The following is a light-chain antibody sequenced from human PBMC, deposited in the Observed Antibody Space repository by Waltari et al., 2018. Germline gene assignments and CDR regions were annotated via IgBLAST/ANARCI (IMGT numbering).Light chain of an antibody. CDR3: QQFYSTPYT. CDR1: QDIGDS. J-gene: IGKJ2*01. CDR2: AAS. V-gene: IGKV1-27*01. Sequence: DIQLTQSPSSLSASAGHRVTIACRASQDIGDSLAWYQQKPGKAPRLLIYAASTLHSGVPSRFSGSASGTDFTLTISSLQPEDVATYYCQQFYSTPYTFGQGTKLEI.